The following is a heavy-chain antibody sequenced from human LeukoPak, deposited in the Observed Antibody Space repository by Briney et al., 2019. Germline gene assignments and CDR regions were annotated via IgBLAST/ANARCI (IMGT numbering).Heavy chain of an antibody. CDR3: ARGRWLQSPYAFDI. Sequence: GGSLRLSCAASGFTISTYSMNWVRQAPGKGLEWVSYISRNSDNIYYADSVKGRFTISRDNAKNSLYLQMNSLRAEDTAVYYCARGRWLQSPYAFDIWGQGTMVTVSS. D-gene: IGHD5-24*01. V-gene: IGHV3-48*01. J-gene: IGHJ3*02. CDR2: ISRNSDNI. CDR1: GFTISTYS.